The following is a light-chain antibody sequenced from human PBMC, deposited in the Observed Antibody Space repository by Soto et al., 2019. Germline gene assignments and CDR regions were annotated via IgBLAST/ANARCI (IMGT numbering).Light chain of an antibody. CDR1: NSNIGAGYD. J-gene: IGLJ2*01. CDR2: GNT. Sequence: QSVLTQPPSVSGAPGQRVTISCTGSNSNIGAGYDVHWYQQLPGTAPKLLIYGNTNRPSGVPDRFSGSKSGTSASLAITGLQAEDEADYYCQSYDSRLCYCVFGGGTKLTVL. V-gene: IGLV1-40*01. CDR3: QSYDSRLCYCV.